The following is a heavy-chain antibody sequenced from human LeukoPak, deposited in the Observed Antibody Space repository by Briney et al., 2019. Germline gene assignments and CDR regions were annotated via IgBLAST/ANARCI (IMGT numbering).Heavy chain of an antibody. V-gene: IGHV3-21*01. Sequence: GGSLRLSCAASGFTFSSYTMNWVRQAPGKGLEWVSSISSSSNYIYYADSVKGRFTISGDNAKNSLYLQMNSLRAEDTAVYYCARSGGVVAPAATYYFDYWGQGTLVTVSS. CDR2: ISSSSNYI. J-gene: IGHJ4*02. CDR1: GFTFSSYT. CDR3: ARSGGVVAPAATYYFDY. D-gene: IGHD2-2*01.